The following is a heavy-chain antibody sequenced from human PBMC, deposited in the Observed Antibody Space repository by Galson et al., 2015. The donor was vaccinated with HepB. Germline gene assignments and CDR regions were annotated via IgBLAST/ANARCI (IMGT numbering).Heavy chain of an antibody. Sequence: SLRLSCAASGFTFSSYSMNWVRQAPGKGLEWVSSISSSSSYIYYADSVKGRFTISRDNAKNSLYLQMNSLRAEDTAVYYCARGPGSGWYVPIDYWGQGTLVTVSS. CDR3: ARGPGSGWYVPIDY. CDR2: ISSSSSYI. CDR1: GFTFSSYS. J-gene: IGHJ4*02. D-gene: IGHD6-19*01. V-gene: IGHV3-21*01.